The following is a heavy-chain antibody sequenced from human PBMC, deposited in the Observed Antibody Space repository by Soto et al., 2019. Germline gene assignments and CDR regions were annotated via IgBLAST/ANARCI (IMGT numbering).Heavy chain of an antibody. Sequence: ASVKVSCKASGYTFSNYGINWLRQARGQGIEWLGWFNPKNGNTNYAQTLEGRVTLTTDTSTSTAFMELSNLRSDDTAIYYCARVNFGEHFASRRQGTLVSVCS. CDR1: GYTFSNYG. V-gene: IGHV1-18*01. J-gene: IGHJ4*02. CDR3: ARVNFGEHFAS. D-gene: IGHD3-10*01. CDR2: FNPKNGNT.